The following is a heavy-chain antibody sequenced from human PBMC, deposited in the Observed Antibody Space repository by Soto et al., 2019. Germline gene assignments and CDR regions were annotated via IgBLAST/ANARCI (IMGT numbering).Heavy chain of an antibody. J-gene: IGHJ4*02. CDR1: GYTFTSYG. Sequence: ASVKVSCKASGYTFTSYGISWVRQAPGQGLEWMGWISAYNGNTNYAQKLQGRVTMTTDTSASTAYMELRSLRSDDTAVYYCARGNYYDSSGYLTDYWGQGTLVTVSS. CDR2: ISAYNGNT. V-gene: IGHV1-18*01. D-gene: IGHD3-22*01. CDR3: ARGNYYDSSGYLTDY.